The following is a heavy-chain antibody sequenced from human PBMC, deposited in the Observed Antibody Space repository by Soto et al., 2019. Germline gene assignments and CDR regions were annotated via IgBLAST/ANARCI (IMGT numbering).Heavy chain of an antibody. CDR1: GGSISSYY. D-gene: IGHD6-13*01. Sequence: SETLSLTCTVSGGSISSYYWSWIRQPPGKGLEWIGYIYYSGSTNYNPSLKSRVTISVDTSKNQFSLKLSSVTAADTAVYYCARDYSSSRINYNWFDPWGQGTLVTVSS. J-gene: IGHJ5*02. CDR3: ARDYSSSRINYNWFDP. V-gene: IGHV4-59*01. CDR2: IYYSGST.